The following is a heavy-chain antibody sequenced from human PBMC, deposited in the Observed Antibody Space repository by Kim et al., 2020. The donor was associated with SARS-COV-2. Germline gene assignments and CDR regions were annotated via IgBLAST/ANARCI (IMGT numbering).Heavy chain of an antibody. CDR3: ARGRVATSHIDY. V-gene: IGHV4-59*01. CDR2: INYSGST. Sequence: SETLSLTCTVSGGSISSYYWSWIRQPPGKGLEWIGYINYSGSTNYNPSLKSRVTISVDTSKNQFSLKLSSVTAADTAVCYCARGRVATSHIDYWGQGTLVTVSS. D-gene: IGHD5-12*01. CDR1: GGSISSYY. J-gene: IGHJ4*02.